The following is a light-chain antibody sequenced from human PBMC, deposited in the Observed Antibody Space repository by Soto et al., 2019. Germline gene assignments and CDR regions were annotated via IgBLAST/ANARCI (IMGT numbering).Light chain of an antibody. V-gene: IGKV3-20*01. CDR2: GAS. CDR1: QSVSSSY. J-gene: IGKJ2*01. Sequence: EIAVTQSPGTLSLSPGEGATLSCRASQSVSSSYLAWYQQKPGQAPRLLIYGASSRATGIPDRFSGSGSGTDFTLPISRLEPEAFSVYYCQQYGSSPYTFGQGTKLEIK. CDR3: QQYGSSPYT.